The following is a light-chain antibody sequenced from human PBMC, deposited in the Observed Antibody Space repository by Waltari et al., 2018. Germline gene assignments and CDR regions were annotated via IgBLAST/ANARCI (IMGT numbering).Light chain of an antibody. CDR3: QQYYTTPWT. Sequence: DIVMTQSPGSLAVSLGERATIHFKSSQNVLYSSNNKNYIAWYQQKSGQPPKLLIYWTSTRESGVPDRFSGSGSGTDFALTISSLQAEDVAVYYCQQYYTTPWTFGQGTKVEIK. J-gene: IGKJ1*01. CDR1: QNVLYSSNNKNY. V-gene: IGKV4-1*01. CDR2: WTS.